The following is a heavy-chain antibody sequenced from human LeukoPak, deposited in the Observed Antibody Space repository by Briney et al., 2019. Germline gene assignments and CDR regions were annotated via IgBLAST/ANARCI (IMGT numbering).Heavy chain of an antibody. J-gene: IGHJ4*02. CDR3: AIGGVAATRRLSDY. Sequence: SETLSLTCAVYGGSFSGYYWSWIRQPPGKGLEWIGEINHSGSTNYNPSLKSRVTISVDTSKNQFSLKLSSVTAADTAVYYCAIGGVAATRRLSDYWGQGTLVTVSS. V-gene: IGHV4-34*01. CDR2: INHSGST. CDR1: GGSFSGYY. D-gene: IGHD2-15*01.